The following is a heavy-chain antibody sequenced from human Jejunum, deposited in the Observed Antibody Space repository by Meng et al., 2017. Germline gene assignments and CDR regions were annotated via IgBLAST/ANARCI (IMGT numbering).Heavy chain of an antibody. CDR1: GLTLSSFH. CDR2: INSDGTIT. D-gene: IGHD1-14*01. V-gene: IGHV3-74*01. Sequence: GGSLRLSCVASGLTLSSFHMHWVRQAPGKGLEWVSRINSDGTITNYADSVEGRVTISRENAKNTLFLQMNSLRGEDTAMYYCVGGGRNSFEPLDSWGQGTLVTVSS. J-gene: IGHJ4*02. CDR3: VGGGRNSFEPLDS.